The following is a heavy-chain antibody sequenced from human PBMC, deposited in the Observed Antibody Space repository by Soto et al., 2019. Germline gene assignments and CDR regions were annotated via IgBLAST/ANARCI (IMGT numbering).Heavy chain of an antibody. CDR3: AKDLYGDYRRNWFDP. D-gene: IGHD4-17*01. J-gene: IGHJ5*02. CDR1: GFTFSSYG. Sequence: GGSLRLSCAASGFTFSSYGMHWVRQAPGKGLEWVAVISYDGSNKYYADSVKGRFTISRDNSKNTLYLQMNSLRAEDTAVYYCAKDLYGDYRRNWFDPWGQGTLVTVSS. CDR2: ISYDGSNK. V-gene: IGHV3-30*18.